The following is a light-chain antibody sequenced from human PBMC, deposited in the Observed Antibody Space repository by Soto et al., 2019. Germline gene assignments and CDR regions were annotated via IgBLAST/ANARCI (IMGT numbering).Light chain of an antibody. V-gene: IGKV3-15*01. J-gene: IGKJ1*01. CDR1: QSVSSN. CDR3: QQYNNWPQT. Sequence: EIVMTQSPATLSVSPGERATLSCRASQSVSSNLAWYQQKPGQAPRLLIYGASTRASGIPARFSGSGSGTEFTPTISGLQSEDFAVYYCQQYNNWPQTFGQGTKVEIK. CDR2: GAS.